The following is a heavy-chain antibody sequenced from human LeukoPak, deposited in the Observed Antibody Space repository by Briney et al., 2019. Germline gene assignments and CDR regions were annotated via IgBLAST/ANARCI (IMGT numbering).Heavy chain of an antibody. J-gene: IGHJ4*02. V-gene: IGHV3-9*01. CDR2: ISWNSGSI. Sequence: PGGSLRLSCAASGFTFADYAMHWVRQAPGKGLEWVSGISWNSGSIGYADSVKGRFTISRDNAKNSLYLQMNSLRAEDTALYYCAKVMGWRPPLVLDLFDYWGQGTLVTVSS. D-gene: IGHD3-3*02. CDR3: AKVMGWRPPLVLDLFDY. CDR1: GFTFADYA.